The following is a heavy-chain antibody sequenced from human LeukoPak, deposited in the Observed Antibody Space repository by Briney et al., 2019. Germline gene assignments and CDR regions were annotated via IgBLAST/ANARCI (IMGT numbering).Heavy chain of an antibody. V-gene: IGHV4-59*01. CDR1: GGSISSYY. Sequence: SPSETLSLTCTVSGGSISSYYWSWIRQPPGKGLEWIGYIYYSGSTNYNPSLKSRVTISVDTSKNQFSLKLSSVTAADTAVYYCARQVSGYSSRWFDPWGQGTLVTVSS. CDR2: IYYSGST. J-gene: IGHJ5*02. D-gene: IGHD6-13*01. CDR3: ARQVSGYSSRWFDP.